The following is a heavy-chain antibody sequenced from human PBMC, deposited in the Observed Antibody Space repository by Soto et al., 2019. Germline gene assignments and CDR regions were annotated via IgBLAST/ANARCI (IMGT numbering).Heavy chain of an antibody. V-gene: IGHV4-4*02. CDR3: ASSNGGRGLDY. CDR2: IYHSGST. Sequence: SETLSLTCAVSGGSISSSNWWSWVRQPPGKGLEWIGEIYHSGSTSYNPSLKSRVTISVDKSKNQFSLKLSSVTAADTAVYYCASSNGGRGLDYWGQGTLVTVSS. J-gene: IGHJ4*02. D-gene: IGHD3-10*01. CDR1: GGSISSSNW.